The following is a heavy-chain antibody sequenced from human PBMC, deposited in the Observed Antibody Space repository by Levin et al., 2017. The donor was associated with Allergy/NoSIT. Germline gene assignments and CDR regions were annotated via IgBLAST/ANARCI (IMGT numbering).Heavy chain of an antibody. J-gene: IGHJ6*03. CDR2: IYYSGST. Sequence: SQTLSLTCTVSGGSISSSYWIWIRQPPGKGLEWIGYIYYSGSTNYNPSLKSRVTISVDTSKNQFSLKLSSVTAADTAVYFCARGTHYHYYYMDVWGKGTTVTVSS. D-gene: IGHD1-1*01. CDR3: ARGTHYHYYYMDV. V-gene: IGHV4-59*01. CDR1: GGSISSSY.